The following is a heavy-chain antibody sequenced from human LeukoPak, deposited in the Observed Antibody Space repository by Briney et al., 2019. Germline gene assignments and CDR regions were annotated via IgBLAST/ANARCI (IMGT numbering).Heavy chain of an antibody. V-gene: IGHV3-23*01. D-gene: IGHD2-15*01. Sequence: GGSLRLSCAASGFTFSSYAMGWVRQAPGKGLEWVSAISGSGGSTYYADSVKGRFTISRDNSKNTLYLQMNSLRAEDTAVYYCAKARRPGCSGGSCYSVGYWGQGTLVTVSS. CDR3: AKARRPGCSGGSCYSVGY. J-gene: IGHJ4*02. CDR2: ISGSGGST. CDR1: GFTFSSYA.